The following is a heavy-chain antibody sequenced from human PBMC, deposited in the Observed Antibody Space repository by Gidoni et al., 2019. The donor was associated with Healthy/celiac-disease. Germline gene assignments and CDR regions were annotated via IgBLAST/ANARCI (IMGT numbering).Heavy chain of an antibody. CDR2: INPNSGGT. CDR1: GYTFTGYY. CDR3: AGAPYGDYLEGGAFDI. V-gene: IGHV1-2*02. Sequence: QVQLVQSGAEVKKPGASVKVFCKASGYTFTGYYMHWVRQAPGQGLEWMGWINPNSGGTNYAQKFQGRVTMTRDTSISTAYMELSRLRSDDTAVYYCAGAPYGDYLEGGAFDIWGQGTMVTVSS. J-gene: IGHJ3*02. D-gene: IGHD4-17*01.